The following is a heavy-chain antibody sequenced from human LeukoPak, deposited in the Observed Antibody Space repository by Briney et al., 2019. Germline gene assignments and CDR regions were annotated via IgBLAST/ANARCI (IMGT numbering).Heavy chain of an antibody. D-gene: IGHD3-10*01. CDR1: GGSISGSSYY. Sequence: PSETLSLTCTVSGGSISGSSYYWGWIRQPPGKGLEWIGSIYYSGSTNYNPSLKSRVTISVDTSKNQLSLKLSSVTAADTAVYHCARAVRGVSLYYYGMDVWGQGTTVTVSS. V-gene: IGHV4-39*07. CDR2: IYYSGST. CDR3: ARAVRGVSLYYYGMDV. J-gene: IGHJ6*02.